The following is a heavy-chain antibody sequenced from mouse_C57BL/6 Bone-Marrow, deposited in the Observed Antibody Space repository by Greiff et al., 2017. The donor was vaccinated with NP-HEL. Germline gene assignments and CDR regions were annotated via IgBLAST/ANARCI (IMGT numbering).Heavy chain of an antibody. CDR1: GYTFTSYD. V-gene: IGHV1-85*01. D-gene: IGHD1-1*01. CDR3: ARRHYGSSYGFAY. Sequence: VKVVESGPELVKPGASVKLSCKASGYTFTSYDINWVKQRPGQGLEWIGWIYPRDGSTKYNEKFKGKATLTVDTSSSTAYMELHSLTSEDSAVYFCARRHYGSSYGFAYWGQGTLVTVSA. J-gene: IGHJ3*01. CDR2: IYPRDGST.